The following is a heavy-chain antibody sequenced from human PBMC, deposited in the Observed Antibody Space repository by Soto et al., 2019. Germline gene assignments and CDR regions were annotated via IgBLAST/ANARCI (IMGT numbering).Heavy chain of an antibody. D-gene: IGHD3-22*01. J-gene: IGHJ3*02. CDR1: GFSLTTRGVG. CDR3: AHRKGHFASNGHSVFDALDI. V-gene: IGHV2-5*02. CDR2: IYWDNDQ. Sequence: QITLKESGPTLVTPTQTLTLTCTFSGFSLTTRGVGVGWIRQPPGKALEWLALIYWDNDQRYSPSLRSRLTIAKDPSTNQLILVMTNMDPMDTATYYCAHRKGHFASNGHSVFDALDIAGQGTMVTVSS.